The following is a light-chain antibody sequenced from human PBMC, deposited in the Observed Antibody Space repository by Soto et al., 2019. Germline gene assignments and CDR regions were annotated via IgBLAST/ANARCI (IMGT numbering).Light chain of an antibody. CDR1: SSDIGGYKY. CDR3: TSYAGNNTFI. CDR2: EVG. Sequence: QSALTKPPSASVSPGQSVTISCTGSSSDIGGYKYVAWYQQHPDKAPKLIIYEVGKRPSGVPDRFFGSKSGNTASLTVSGLQTQDEADYYCTSYAGNNTFIFGGGTKVTVL. J-gene: IGLJ1*01. V-gene: IGLV2-8*01.